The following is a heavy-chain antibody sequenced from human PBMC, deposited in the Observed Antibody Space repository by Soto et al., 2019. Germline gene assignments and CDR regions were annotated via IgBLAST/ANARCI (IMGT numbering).Heavy chain of an antibody. D-gene: IGHD2-15*01. CDR1: GGSVSSGSYY. J-gene: IGHJ6*02. V-gene: IGHV4-31*01. CDR2: ISYTGST. Sequence: PSETLSLTCSVSGGSVSSGSYYWSWIRQPPGKGLEWIGYISYTGSTYYNPSLKSQVTISVDTSKNQFSLKLSSVTAADTAVYYCARVVTCCVDKSRTPYYRLAVRGQGTSVTGSS. CDR3: ARVVTCCVDKSRTPYYRLAV.